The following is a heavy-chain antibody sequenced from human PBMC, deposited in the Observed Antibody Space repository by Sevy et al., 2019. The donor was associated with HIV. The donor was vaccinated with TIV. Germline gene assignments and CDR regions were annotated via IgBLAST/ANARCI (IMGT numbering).Heavy chain of an antibody. Sequence: GGSLRLSCAASGFTFSSYWMSWVRQVPGKGLEWVANIKQDGSEKYYVDSVKGRFTISRDNAKNSLYLQMNSLRAEDTAVYYCARGGRIVVVPAATYFDYWGQGTLVTVSS. J-gene: IGHJ4*02. CDR3: ARGGRIVVVPAATYFDY. D-gene: IGHD2-2*01. V-gene: IGHV3-7*01. CDR1: GFTFSSYW. CDR2: IKQDGSEK.